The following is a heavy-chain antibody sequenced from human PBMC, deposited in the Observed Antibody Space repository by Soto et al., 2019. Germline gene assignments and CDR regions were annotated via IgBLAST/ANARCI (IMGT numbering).Heavy chain of an antibody. Sequence: ASVKVSFKASGFTFTSSAVQWVRQARGQRLEWIGWIVVGSGNTNYAQKFQERVTITRDMSTSTAYMELSSLRSEDTAVYYCAAPNRYNWNLAYYYYGMDVWGQGTTVTVSS. CDR3: AAPNRYNWNLAYYYYGMDV. J-gene: IGHJ6*02. V-gene: IGHV1-58*01. CDR2: IVVGSGNT. D-gene: IGHD1-20*01. CDR1: GFTFTSSA.